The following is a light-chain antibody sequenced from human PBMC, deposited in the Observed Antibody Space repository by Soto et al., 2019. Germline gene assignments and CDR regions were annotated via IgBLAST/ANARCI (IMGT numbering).Light chain of an antibody. J-gene: IGKJ1*01. Sequence: DIQMTQSPSTLPASVGDRVTITCRASQSIDRWLAWYQQKPGKAPKILLYHASSFETGVPSRFSGSGSGTEFTLTISRLQPDDFATYYCQHYNSYGTFGQGTKVDIK. CDR2: HAS. CDR3: QHYNSYGT. CDR1: QSIDRW. V-gene: IGKV1-5*01.